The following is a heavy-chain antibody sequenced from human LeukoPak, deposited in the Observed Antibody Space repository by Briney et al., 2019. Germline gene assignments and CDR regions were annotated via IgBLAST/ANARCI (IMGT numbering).Heavy chain of an antibody. CDR3: ARDRYSSGWYEY. CDR2: INPNSGGT. V-gene: IGHV1-2*02. Sequence: GASVKVSCKASGYTFTGYYMHWVRQAPGQGLEWMGWINPNSGGTNYAQKLQGRVTMTTDTSTSTAYMELRSLRSDDTAVYYCARDRYSSGWYEYWGQGTLVTVSS. CDR1: GYTFTGYY. J-gene: IGHJ4*02. D-gene: IGHD6-19*01.